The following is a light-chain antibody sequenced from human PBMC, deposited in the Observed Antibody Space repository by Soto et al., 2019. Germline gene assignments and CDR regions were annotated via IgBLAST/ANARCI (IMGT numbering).Light chain of an antibody. CDR1: GSDVGGYNY. J-gene: IGLJ2*01. V-gene: IGLV2-14*01. CDR2: GVS. Sequence: QSALTQPASVSGSPGQSIAISCTGSGSDVGGYNYVSWYQQHPGKAPKLIIYGVSHRPSGVSTRFSASRSAYTASLTISGLQAEDEADYYCSSYAGSYTLLFGGGTKVTVL. CDR3: SSYAGSYTLL.